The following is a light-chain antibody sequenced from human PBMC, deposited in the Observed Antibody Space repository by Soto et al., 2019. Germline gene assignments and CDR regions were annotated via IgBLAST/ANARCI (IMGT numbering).Light chain of an antibody. J-gene: IGLJ3*02. V-gene: IGLV2-14*01. CDR2: DVS. CDR3: SSYTSSRPPHWV. Sequence: QSALTQPASVSGSPGQAITISCTGTSSDVGGYNYVSWYQQHPGKAPKLMIYDVSNRPSGVSNRFSGSKSGNTASLTISGLPAEDEADYYCSSYTSSRPPHWVFGGGTKLTVL. CDR1: SSDVGGYNY.